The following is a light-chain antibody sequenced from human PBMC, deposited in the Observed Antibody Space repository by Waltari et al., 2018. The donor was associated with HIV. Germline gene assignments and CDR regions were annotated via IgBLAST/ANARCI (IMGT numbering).Light chain of an antibody. Sequence: QSPLTQPASVSGSPGQSITISCTGTSSDIGGYNYVSWDQQHPGKAPKLMIFDASNRPSGISNRFSGSKSGNTASLTISGLQADDEAHYFCSSFSITSTLVVFGGGTKLTVL. V-gene: IGLV2-14*03. CDR3: SSFSITSTLVV. CDR2: DAS. J-gene: IGLJ2*01. CDR1: SSDIGGYNY.